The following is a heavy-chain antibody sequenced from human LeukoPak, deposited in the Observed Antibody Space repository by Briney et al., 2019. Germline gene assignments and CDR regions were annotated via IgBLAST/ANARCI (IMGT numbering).Heavy chain of an antibody. J-gene: IGHJ4*02. D-gene: IGHD2-15*01. CDR2: IRYDGSNK. CDR3: AKRIVVVVAATYY. Sequence: GGLLRLSCTASGFTFSSYGMHWLRQAPGKGLEWVGFIRYDGSNKYYADSVKGRFTISRDNSKNTLYLRMNSLSAEDAAIYHWAKRIVVVVAATYYWGQGTLVTVSS. CDR1: GFTFSSYG. V-gene: IGHV3-30*02.